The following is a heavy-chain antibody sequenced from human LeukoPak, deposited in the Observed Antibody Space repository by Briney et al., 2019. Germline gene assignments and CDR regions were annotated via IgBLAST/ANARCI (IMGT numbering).Heavy chain of an antibody. D-gene: IGHD6-19*01. Sequence: PGGSLRLSSAASRFSFSTYWMSWVRQAPGKGLEWVANIKQDGSEKYYVDSVKGRFTISRDNAKDSLYLEMNSLRAEDTGVYYCAKDWGYSRGWYIRDRGGFDIWGQGTMVTVSS. CDR1: RFSFSTYW. V-gene: IGHV3-7*04. J-gene: IGHJ3*02. CDR2: IKQDGSEK. CDR3: AKDWGYSRGWYIRDRGGFDI.